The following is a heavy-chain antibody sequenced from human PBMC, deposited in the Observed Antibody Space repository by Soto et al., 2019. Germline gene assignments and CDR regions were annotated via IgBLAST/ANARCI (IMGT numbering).Heavy chain of an antibody. Sequence: QVQLVQSGAEVKKPGASVKVSCKTSGYTFTMYGISWVRQAPGQGLEWLAMITADNGDTKYAQKVQYRVTVTMDTSTTTAYMELRSLTSDDTAVYYCARRTLGSAIGIGDYWGQGTLVTVSS. CDR3: ARRTLGSAIGIGDY. D-gene: IGHD7-27*01. CDR2: ITADNGDT. CDR1: GYTFTMYG. V-gene: IGHV1-18*01. J-gene: IGHJ4*02.